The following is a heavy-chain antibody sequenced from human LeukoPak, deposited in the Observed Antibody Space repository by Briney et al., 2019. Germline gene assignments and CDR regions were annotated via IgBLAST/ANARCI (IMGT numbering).Heavy chain of an antibody. Sequence: GGSLRLSCAASGFTFSSYAVSWVRQAPGKGLEWVSSISGSGGSTYSADSVKGRFTISRDNSKNTLYLQMNSLRAEDTALYYCAKDRSCTNDIRHGDFDYWGQGTLVTVSS. J-gene: IGHJ4*02. V-gene: IGHV3-23*01. D-gene: IGHD2-8*01. CDR1: GFTFSSYA. CDR3: AKDRSCTNDIRHGDFDY. CDR2: ISGSGGST.